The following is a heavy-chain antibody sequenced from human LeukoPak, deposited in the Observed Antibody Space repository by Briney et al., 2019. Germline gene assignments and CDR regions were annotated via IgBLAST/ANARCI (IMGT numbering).Heavy chain of an antibody. V-gene: IGHV3-53*01. D-gene: IGHD3-22*01. CDR2: IYSGGST. J-gene: IGHJ4*02. CDR3: AKDRPNYYGSNGHYYRRDGDY. Sequence: GGSLRLSCAASGFTVSSNYMSWVRQAPGKGLEWVTVIYSGGSTYYADSVKGQFTISRDSSKNTLYLQMNSLRAEDTAIYYCAKDRPNYYGSNGHYYRRDGDYWGQGTLVTVSS. CDR1: GFTVSSNY.